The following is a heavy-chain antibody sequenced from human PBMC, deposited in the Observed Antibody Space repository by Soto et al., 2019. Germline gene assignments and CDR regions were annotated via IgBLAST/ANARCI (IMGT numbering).Heavy chain of an antibody. V-gene: IGHV4-39*01. J-gene: IGHJ5*02. CDR3: ASPGGNIVPAWFDL. CDR2: IYYSGST. D-gene: IGHD2-8*01. Sequence: QLQLQESGLGLVKPSETLCLTCTVSGGSISSSSYYWGWIRQPPGKGLEWIGSIYYSGSTYYNPSLKSRVTISVDTSKNQFTLKLSSVTAADTAVYYCASPGGNIVPAWFDLWGQGTLVTVSS. CDR1: GGSISSSSYY.